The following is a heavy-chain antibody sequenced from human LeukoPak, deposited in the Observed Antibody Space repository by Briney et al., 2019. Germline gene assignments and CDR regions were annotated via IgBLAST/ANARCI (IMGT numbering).Heavy chain of an antibody. CDR1: GFTFSSHG. Sequence: PGGSLRLSCAASGFTFSSHGMSWVRQAPGKGLEWVANIRQDGAEEYYVDSVKGRFTISRDNAKNSLYLQMNSLRAEDAAVYFCAKAPVTSCRGAYCYPFDSWGQGTLVTVSS. J-gene: IGHJ4*02. CDR2: IRQDGAEE. V-gene: IGHV3-7*03. D-gene: IGHD2-21*01. CDR3: AKAPVTSCRGAYCYPFDS.